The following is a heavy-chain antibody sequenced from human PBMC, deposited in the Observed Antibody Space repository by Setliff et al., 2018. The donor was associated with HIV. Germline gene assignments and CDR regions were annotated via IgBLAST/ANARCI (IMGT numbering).Heavy chain of an antibody. CDR3: ARGPPIVVVPAALLTFDY. V-gene: IGHV1-18*01. Sequence: AASVKVSCKASGYTFTSYGISWVRQAPGQGLEWMGWISAYNGNTNYAQKLQGRVTMTTDTSTSTAYMELRSLRSDDTAVYYCARGPPIVVVPAALLTFDYWGQGILVTVSS. D-gene: IGHD2-2*01. CDR1: GYTFTSYG. J-gene: IGHJ4*02. CDR2: ISAYNGNT.